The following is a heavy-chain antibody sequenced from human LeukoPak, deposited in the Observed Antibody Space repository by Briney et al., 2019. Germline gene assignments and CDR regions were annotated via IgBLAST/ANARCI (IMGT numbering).Heavy chain of an antibody. J-gene: IGHJ4*02. Sequence: GGSLRLSCAASGFIFSSYAMSWVRQAPGKGLEWVSAISGSGGSTYYADSVKGRFTISRDNSKNTLYLQMNSLRAEDTAVYYCAKGYYDYVWGSYFGYWGQGTLVTVSS. CDR2: ISGSGGST. D-gene: IGHD3-16*01. CDR1: GFIFSSYA. V-gene: IGHV3-23*01. CDR3: AKGYYDYVWGSYFGY.